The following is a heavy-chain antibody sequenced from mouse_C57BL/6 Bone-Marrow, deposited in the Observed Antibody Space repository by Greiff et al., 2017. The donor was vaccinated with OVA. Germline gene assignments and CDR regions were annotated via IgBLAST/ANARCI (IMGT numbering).Heavy chain of an antibody. Sequence: VQLQQPGAELVKPGASVKLSCKASGYTFTSYWMPWVKQRPGQGLEWIGMIHPNSGSTNYTEKFKGKATLTVDKSSSTAYMQLSSLTSEDSAVYYCARDDWDRFDYWGQGTTLTVSS. CDR2: IHPNSGST. V-gene: IGHV1-64*01. CDR3: ARDDWDRFDY. J-gene: IGHJ2*01. CDR1: GYTFTSYW. D-gene: IGHD4-1*01.